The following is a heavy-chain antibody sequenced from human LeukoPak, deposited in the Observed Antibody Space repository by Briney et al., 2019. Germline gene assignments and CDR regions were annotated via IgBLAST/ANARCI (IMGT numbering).Heavy chain of an antibody. J-gene: IGHJ4*02. V-gene: IGHV4-59*01. CDR3: TKAPIVSCSGAFCYPFDS. Sequence: SETLSLTCTVSGGSISSYYWSWIRQPPGKGLEWIGYIYYSGSTNYNPSLKSRVTISVDTSKNQFSLKLSSVTAADTAIYYCTKAPIVSCSGAFCYPFDSWGQGTLVTVSS. D-gene: IGHD2-15*01. CDR2: IYYSGST. CDR1: GGSISSYY.